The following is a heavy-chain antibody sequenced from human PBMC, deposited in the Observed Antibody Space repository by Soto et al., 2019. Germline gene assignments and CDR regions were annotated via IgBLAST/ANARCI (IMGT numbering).Heavy chain of an antibody. Sequence: GASVKVSCKASGGTFSGYAISWVRQAPGQGLEWMGGIIPIFGTANYAQKFQGRVTITADESTSTAYMELSSLRSEDTAVYYCARDLSGRNWFDPWGQGTLVTVSS. D-gene: IGHD1-1*01. J-gene: IGHJ5*02. V-gene: IGHV1-69*13. CDR1: GGTFSGYA. CDR3: ARDLSGRNWFDP. CDR2: IIPIFGTA.